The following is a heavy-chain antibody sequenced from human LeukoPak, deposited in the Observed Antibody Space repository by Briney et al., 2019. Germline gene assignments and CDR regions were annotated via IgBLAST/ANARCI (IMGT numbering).Heavy chain of an antibody. D-gene: IGHD3-10*01. CDR2: IYYSGST. V-gene: IGHV4-30-4*01. J-gene: IGHJ5*02. CDR3: ANYGSGSYRLDP. CDR1: GGSISSGDYY. Sequence: PSETLSLTCTVSGGSISSGDYYWSWIRQPPGKGLEWIGYIYYSGSTYYNPSLKSRVTISVDTSKNQFSLKLSSVTAADTAVYYCANYGSGSYRLDPWGQGTLVTVSS.